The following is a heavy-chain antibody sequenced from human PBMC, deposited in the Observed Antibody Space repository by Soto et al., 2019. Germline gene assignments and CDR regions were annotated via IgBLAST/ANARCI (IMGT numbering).Heavy chain of an antibody. J-gene: IGHJ6*02. CDR2: IYWDDDK. CDR3: IQSRCGGDCLQSYASYYYYGMDV. Sequence: QITLKESGPTLVKPTQTLTLTCTFSAFSLSTGGVGVGWIRQPPGKALEWLALIYWDDDKRYSPSLRSRLTIPKDTSKNXLXLXMXXMDPVDTATYYCIQSRCGGDCLQSYASYYYYGMDVWGQGTTVTVSS. D-gene: IGHD2-21*02. CDR1: AFSLSTGGVG. V-gene: IGHV2-5*02.